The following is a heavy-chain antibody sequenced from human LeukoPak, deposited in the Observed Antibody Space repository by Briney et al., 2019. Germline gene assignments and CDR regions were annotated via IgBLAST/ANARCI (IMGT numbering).Heavy chain of an antibody. D-gene: IGHD3-3*01. CDR1: AFTFSSNY. CDR3: AINFRSAYYSFDF. J-gene: IGHJ4*02. CDR2: IYSGGRT. V-gene: IGHV3-53*01. Sequence: GWSLGLSCAASAFTFSSNYMSWVRQAPWKGLEWVSVIYSGGRTYYTDSVKGRFTISRDNSKNALYLQMNSLRAEDTAVYSCAINFRSAYYSFDFWGQGILVTVSS.